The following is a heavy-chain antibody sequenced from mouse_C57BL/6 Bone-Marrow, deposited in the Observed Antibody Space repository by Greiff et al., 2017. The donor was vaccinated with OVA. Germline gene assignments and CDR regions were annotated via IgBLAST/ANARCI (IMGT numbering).Heavy chain of an antibody. CDR3: AREGYDGRGFAY. CDR2: IYPRSGNT. J-gene: IGHJ3*01. V-gene: IGHV1-81*01. D-gene: IGHD2-3*01. CDR1: GYTFTSYG. Sequence: VQLQQSGAELARPGASVKLSCKASGYTFTSYGISWVKQRTGQGLEWIGEIYPRSGNTYYNEKFKGKATLTADKSSSTASMELRSLTSEDSAVYFCAREGYDGRGFAYWGQGTLVTVSA.